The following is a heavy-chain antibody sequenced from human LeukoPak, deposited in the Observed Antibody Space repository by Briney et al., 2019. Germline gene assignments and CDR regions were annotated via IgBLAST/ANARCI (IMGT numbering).Heavy chain of an antibody. CDR3: APGANHRVGATNDGFHI. V-gene: IGHV4-4*02. D-gene: IGHD1-26*01. Sequence: PSGTLSLTCAVSAGSISSSDWWSWVRQPPGKGLEWIGEVSHSGNTNYSPSLKSRVTISVDKSNNQLSLKLRSVTAADTAVYYCAPGANHRVGATNDGFHIWGQGTMVTVSS. J-gene: IGHJ3*02. CDR2: VSHSGNT. CDR1: AGSISSSDW.